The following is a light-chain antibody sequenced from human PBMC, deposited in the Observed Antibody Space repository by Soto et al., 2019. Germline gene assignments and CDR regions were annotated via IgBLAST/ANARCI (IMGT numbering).Light chain of an antibody. V-gene: IGKV4-1*01. CDR2: WAS. Sequence: DIALTQSPDSLTLSLGERATINCKSSQSVLYSSYNKSYLAWYQVKPGRPPKTLFSWASTREPGVPDRSSGRGSGTDVSLPIGRLQAEDVAVYYCQKEYSPLNTFGGGTRRVI. CDR3: QKEYSPLNT. J-gene: IGKJ5*01. CDR1: QSVLYSSYNKSY.